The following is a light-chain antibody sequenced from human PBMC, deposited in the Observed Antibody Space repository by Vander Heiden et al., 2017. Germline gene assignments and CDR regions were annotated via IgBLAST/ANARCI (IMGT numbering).Light chain of an antibody. CDR1: RSNIGNKY. V-gene: IGLV1-51*01. CDR2: ENN. J-gene: IGLJ2*01. CDR3: ATWDSSRSAMI. Sequence: QSVLTHPPSVSAAPGQRVTISGSGRRSNIGNKYESWYQHRPGRSPKLLIYENNKRPSGMPDRFSGSKSGTSATLGITGLQPGDEADYYCATWDSSRSAMIFGGGTKLTVL.